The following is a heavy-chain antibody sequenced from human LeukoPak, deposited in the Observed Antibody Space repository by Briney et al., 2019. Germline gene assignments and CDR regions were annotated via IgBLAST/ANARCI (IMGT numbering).Heavy chain of an antibody. Sequence: GGSLRLSCAASGFTFSSYGMNWVRQAPGKGLEWVSYISSSGSTIYYADSVKGRFTISRDNAKNSLYLQMNSLRAEDTAVYYCARGYYDFWSGYSTYYFDYWGQGTLVTVSS. CDR3: ARGYYDFWSGYSTYYFDY. V-gene: IGHV3-48*03. CDR1: GFTFSSYG. D-gene: IGHD3-3*01. J-gene: IGHJ4*02. CDR2: ISSSGSTI.